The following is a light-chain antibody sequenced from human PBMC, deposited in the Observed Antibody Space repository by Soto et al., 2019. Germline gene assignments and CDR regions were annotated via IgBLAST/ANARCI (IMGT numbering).Light chain of an antibody. CDR1: QDVSSY. Sequence: DIQLTQSPSFLSASVGDRVSITCRASQDVSSYLAWYQQKPGKAPKLLIYAASTLQSGVPSRFSGSGSGTEFTLTISSPQPEDFATYYCQQLNSYFSTFGQGTKVDIK. V-gene: IGKV1-9*01. J-gene: IGKJ1*01. CDR2: AAS. CDR3: QQLNSYFST.